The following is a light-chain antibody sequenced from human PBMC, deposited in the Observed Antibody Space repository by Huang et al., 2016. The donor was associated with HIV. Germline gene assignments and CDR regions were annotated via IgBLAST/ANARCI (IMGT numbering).Light chain of an antibody. CDR3: QQYNNWPPYT. CDR1: QSVSTN. CDR2: GAS. V-gene: IGKV3-15*01. Sequence: EILMTQSPATLSVSPGERATLSCMTSQSVSTNLAWYHQKPGQGPRRLIYGASTRAAGNPARVSVSEYGTEFTLAISPLQSEDFAIYYCQQYNNWPPYTFGQRTKDEIK. J-gene: IGKJ2*01.